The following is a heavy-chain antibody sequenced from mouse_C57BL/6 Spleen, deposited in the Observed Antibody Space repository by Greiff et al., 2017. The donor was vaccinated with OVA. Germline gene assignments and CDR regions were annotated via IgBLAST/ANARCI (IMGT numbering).Heavy chain of an antibody. J-gene: IGHJ3*01. V-gene: IGHV1-78*01. CDR3: EREGLVGRLWFAY. CDR2: IYPRDGST. CDR1: GYTFTDHT. Sequence: SDAELVKPGASVKISCKVSGYTFTDHTIHWMKQRPEQGLEWIGYIYPRDGSTKYNEKFKGKATLTADKSSSTAYMQLNSLTSEDSAVELCEREGLVGRLWFAYWGQGTLVTVSA. D-gene: IGHD1-1*02.